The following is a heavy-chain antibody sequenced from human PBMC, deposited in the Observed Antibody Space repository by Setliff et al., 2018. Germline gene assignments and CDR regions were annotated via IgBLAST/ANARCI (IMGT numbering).Heavy chain of an antibody. CDR3: ARDGGTAGRSYYYMDV. CDR2: INSDDSST. J-gene: IGHJ6*03. V-gene: IGHV3-74*01. D-gene: IGHD2-8*02. CDR1: GFTFSSHW. Sequence: GGSLRLSCVVSGFTFSSHWMHWVRQAPGKGLVWVSRINSDDSSTSYADSVKGRFTISRDNAKNTVYLQMNSLRAEDTAVYYCARDGGTAGRSYYYMDVWGKGTPVTSP.